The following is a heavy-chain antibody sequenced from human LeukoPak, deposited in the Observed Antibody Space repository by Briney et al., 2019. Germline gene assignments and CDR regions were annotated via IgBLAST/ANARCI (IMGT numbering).Heavy chain of an antibody. J-gene: IGHJ6*02. CDR1: GFTFSSYW. D-gene: IGHD1-26*01. CDR3: ARGGGLDV. Sequence: GGSLRLSCAASGFTFSSYWMNWARQAPGKGLEWVASINHNGNVNYYMDSVRGRFTISRDNAKNSLYLQMSNLRAEDTAVYFCARGGGLDVWGQGATVTVSS. V-gene: IGHV3-7*03. CDR2: INHNGNVN.